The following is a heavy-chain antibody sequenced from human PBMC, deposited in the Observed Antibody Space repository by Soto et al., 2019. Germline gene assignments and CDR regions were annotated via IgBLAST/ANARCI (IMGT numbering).Heavy chain of an antibody. J-gene: IGHJ4*02. CDR1: GFTFSSYA. Sequence: PGGSLRLSCAASGFTFSSYAMSWVRQAPGKGLEWVSAISGSGGSTYYADSVKGRFTISRDNSKNTLYLQMNSLRAEDTAVYYCAKNPRVAVADTLGYVDYWGQGTLVTVSS. V-gene: IGHV3-23*01. CDR2: ISGSGGST. CDR3: AKNPRVAVADTLGYVDY. D-gene: IGHD2-15*01.